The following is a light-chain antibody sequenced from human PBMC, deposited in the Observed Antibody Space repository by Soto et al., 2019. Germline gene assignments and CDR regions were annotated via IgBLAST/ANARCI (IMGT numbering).Light chain of an antibody. J-gene: IGLJ1*01. CDR2: NNN. CDR3: AAWDDSLNGYV. CDR1: SSKIGTNA. V-gene: IGLV1-44*01. Sequence: QSVLTQPPSTSGTPGERGTISFSGGSSKIGTNAVNWYQQLPGTAPKLLIYNNNQRPPGVPDRFSGSKSGTSASLAISGLQSEDEADYYCAAWDDSLNGYVFGTGTKVTVL.